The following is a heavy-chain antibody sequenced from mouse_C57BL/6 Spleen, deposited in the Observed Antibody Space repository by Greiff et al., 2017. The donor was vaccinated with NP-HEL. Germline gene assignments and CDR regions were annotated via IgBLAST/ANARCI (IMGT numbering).Heavy chain of an antibody. V-gene: IGHV5-17*01. Sequence: DVKLVESGGGLVKPGGSLKLSCAASGFTFSDYGMHWVRQAPEKGLEWVAYISSGSSTIYYADTVKGRFTLSRDNAKNTLFLQMTSLRSEDTAMYYCAVISGLYYWGQGTTLTVSS. D-gene: IGHD3-3*01. CDR1: GFTFSDYG. CDR3: AVISGLYY. CDR2: ISSGSSTI. J-gene: IGHJ2*01.